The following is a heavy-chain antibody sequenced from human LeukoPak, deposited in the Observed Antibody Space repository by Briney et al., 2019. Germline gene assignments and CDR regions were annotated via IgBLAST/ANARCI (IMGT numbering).Heavy chain of an antibody. CDR1: GGSVSHYY. J-gene: IGHJ3*02. CDR3: ARSYDFWSGYYTGDAFDS. CDR2: IYTSEST. D-gene: IGHD3-3*01. Sequence: SETLSLTCTVSGGSVSHYYWNWIRQPPGKGLEWIGYIYTSESTNYNPSLNSRVTMSIDTSKNQFSLKLSSVTAADTAVYYCARSYDFWSGYYTGDAFDSWGQGTMVTVSS. V-gene: IGHV4-4*09.